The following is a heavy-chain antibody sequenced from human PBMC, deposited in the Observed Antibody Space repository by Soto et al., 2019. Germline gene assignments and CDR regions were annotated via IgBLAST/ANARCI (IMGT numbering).Heavy chain of an antibody. Sequence: ASVKVSCKASGNTFTNFGVTWVRQAPGQGLEWMGWISAYTDDPNYAQKFQGRVTVTIDTSTSTAYLDLRSLTSDDTAVYYCARVIPGAEAWFDPWGQGTLVTVSS. V-gene: IGHV1-18*01. CDR2: ISAYTDDP. J-gene: IGHJ5*02. CDR1: GNTFTNFG. CDR3: ARVIPGAEAWFDP. D-gene: IGHD2-2*01.